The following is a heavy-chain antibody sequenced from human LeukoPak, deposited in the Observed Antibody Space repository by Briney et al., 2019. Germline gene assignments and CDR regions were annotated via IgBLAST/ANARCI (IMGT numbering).Heavy chain of an antibody. CDR3: ARDSYSSSSGIFDY. D-gene: IGHD6-6*01. V-gene: IGHV1-18*01. Sequence: GASVKVSFKGSGYTFTSYGISWGRQGPGQGLEWMGWISAYNGNTNYAQKLQGRVTMTTDTSTSTGYMELRSLRSDDTAVYYCARDSYSSSSGIFDYWGQGTLVTVSS. J-gene: IGHJ4*02. CDR1: GYTFTSYG. CDR2: ISAYNGNT.